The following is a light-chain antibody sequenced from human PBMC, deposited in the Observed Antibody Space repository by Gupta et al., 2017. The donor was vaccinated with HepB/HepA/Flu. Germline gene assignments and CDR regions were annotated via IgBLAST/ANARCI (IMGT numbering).Light chain of an antibody. CDR1: SGHSRYA. CDR3: QTWDTGIRV. CDR2: LNSDGSH. V-gene: IGLV4-69*01. Sequence: QPVLTQSPSASASLGASVKLTCTLSSGHSRYAIAWHQQQPEKGPRYLMKLNSDGSHSRGDGIPDRFSGSSSGAERYLTISSLQSEDGADYYCQTWDTGIRVFGGGTKLTVL. J-gene: IGLJ3*02.